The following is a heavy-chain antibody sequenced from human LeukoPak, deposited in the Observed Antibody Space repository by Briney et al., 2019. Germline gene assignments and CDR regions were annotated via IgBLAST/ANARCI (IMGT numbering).Heavy chain of an antibody. CDR1: GFTFSKFW. CDR2: IKQDGTEK. J-gene: IGHJ4*02. CDR3: ATQSYYYDSSGYYTT. Sequence: GGSLRLSCAASGFTFSKFWMNWVRHTPGKALEWVASIKQDGTEKYYADSVKGRFTISRDNGKNSLYLQMSSLRAEDTAIYYCATQSYYYDSSGYYTTWGRGTLVTVSS. D-gene: IGHD3-22*01. V-gene: IGHV3-7*01.